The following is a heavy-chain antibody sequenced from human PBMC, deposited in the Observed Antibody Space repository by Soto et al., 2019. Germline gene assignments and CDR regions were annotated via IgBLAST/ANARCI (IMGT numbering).Heavy chain of an antibody. CDR2: VSASGATT. J-gene: IGHJ4*02. CDR3: AKGSRDILVRGVNYFDF. D-gene: IGHD3-10*01. Sequence: GGSLRLSCAASGFTFSNYAMSWVRQAPGKGLEWVSGVSASGATTYYADSVKGRFTISRDNSKSTVFLEVNSLRAEDTAVYYCAKGSRDILVRGVNYFDFWGQGTLVTVSS. CDR1: GFTFSNYA. V-gene: IGHV3-23*01.